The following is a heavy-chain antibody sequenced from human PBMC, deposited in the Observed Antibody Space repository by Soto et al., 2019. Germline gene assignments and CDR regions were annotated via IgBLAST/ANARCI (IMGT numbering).Heavy chain of an antibody. CDR3: AGLARYCSGGSCYPLFDP. V-gene: IGHV1-2*04. CDR2: INPNSGGT. Sequence: ASVKVSCKASGYTFTGYYMHWVRQAPGQGLEWMGWINPNSGGTNYAQKFQGWVTMTRDTSISTAYMELSRLRSDDTAVYYCAGLARYCSGGSCYPLFDPWGQGTLVTVSS. D-gene: IGHD2-15*01. J-gene: IGHJ5*02. CDR1: GYTFTGYY.